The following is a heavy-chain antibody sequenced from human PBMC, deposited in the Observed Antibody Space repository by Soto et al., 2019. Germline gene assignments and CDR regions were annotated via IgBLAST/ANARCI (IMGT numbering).Heavy chain of an antibody. J-gene: IGHJ4*02. V-gene: IGHV4-4*02. CDR1: GGSISSSNW. Sequence: SETLSLTCAVSGGSISSSNWWSWVRQPPGKGLEWIGEIYHSGSTNYNPSLKSRVTISVDKSKNQFSLKLRSVTAADTAVYYCARTTYGAYYVDFDYWGQGTLVTVSS. CDR3: ARTTYGAYYVDFDY. CDR2: IYHSGST. D-gene: IGHD4-17*01.